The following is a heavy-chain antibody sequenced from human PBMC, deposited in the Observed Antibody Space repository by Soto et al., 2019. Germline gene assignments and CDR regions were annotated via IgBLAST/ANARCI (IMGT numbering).Heavy chain of an antibody. D-gene: IGHD6-13*01. Sequence: ASVKVSCKASGYTFTSYYMHWVRQAPGQGLEWMGIINPSGGSTSYAQKFQGRVTMTRDTSTSTVYMELSSLRSEDTAVYYCASIYSSTTRAFDIWGQGTMVTVS. CDR3: ASIYSSTTRAFDI. J-gene: IGHJ3*02. CDR2: INPSGGST. V-gene: IGHV1-46*03. CDR1: GYTFTSYY.